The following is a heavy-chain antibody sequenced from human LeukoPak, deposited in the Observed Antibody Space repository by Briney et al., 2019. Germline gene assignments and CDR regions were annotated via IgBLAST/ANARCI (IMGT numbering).Heavy chain of an antibody. CDR2: IYYSGST. D-gene: IGHD2-15*01. Sequence: LETLSLTCTVSGGSISSSSYYWGWIRQPPGKGLEWIGSIYYSGSTYYNPSLKSRVTISVDTSKNQFSLKLSSVTAADTAVYYCARSTYCSGGSCSHNWFDPWGQGTLVTVSS. J-gene: IGHJ5*02. CDR1: GGSISSSSYY. V-gene: IGHV4-39*07. CDR3: ARSTYCSGGSCSHNWFDP.